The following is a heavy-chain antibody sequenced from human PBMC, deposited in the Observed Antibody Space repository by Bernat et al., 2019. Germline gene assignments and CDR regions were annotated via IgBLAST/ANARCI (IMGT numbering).Heavy chain of an antibody. D-gene: IGHD4-23*01. CDR3: VRGGTTLVTPRSFFFDF. CDR1: GYTFSGYY. V-gene: IGHV1-2*02. J-gene: IGHJ4*02. CDR2: INPNSSGT. Sequence: QVQLVQSGAEVKKPGASVKVSCKASGYTFSGYYIHWVRQAPVQGLEWMGWINPNSSGTNYPHECQGRVTMTRDTSISTVYMELSRLRSDDTAVYYCVRGGTTLVTPRSFFFDFWGQGTLLTVSS.